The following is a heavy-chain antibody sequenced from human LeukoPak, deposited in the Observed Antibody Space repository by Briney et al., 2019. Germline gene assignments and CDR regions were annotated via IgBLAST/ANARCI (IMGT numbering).Heavy chain of an antibody. CDR3: ARGYSYASFDY. D-gene: IGHD5-18*01. J-gene: IGHJ4*02. Sequence: GASVKVSCKASGGTFSSYAISWVRQAPGQGLEWMGGIIPIFGTANYAQKFQGRVTITADKSTSTAYMELSSLRSEDTAVYYCARGYSYASFDYWGQGTLVTVSS. CDR1: GGTFSSYA. CDR2: IIPIFGTA. V-gene: IGHV1-69*06.